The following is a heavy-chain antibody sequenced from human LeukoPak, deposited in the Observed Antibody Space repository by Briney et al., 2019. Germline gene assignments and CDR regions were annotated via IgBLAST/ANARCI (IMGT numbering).Heavy chain of an antibody. CDR3: ARVIHYSSGWPDY. CDR1: GFTFRSYA. V-gene: IGHV3-23*01. D-gene: IGHD6-19*01. J-gene: IGHJ4*02. CDR2: VSGGGGNT. Sequence: GGSLRLSCAASGFTFRSYAMSWVRQAPGKGLEWVSAVSGGGGNTYYAESVKGRFTISRDNSKNTLYLQMNSLRAEDTAVYYCARVIHYSSGWPDYWGQGTLVTVSS.